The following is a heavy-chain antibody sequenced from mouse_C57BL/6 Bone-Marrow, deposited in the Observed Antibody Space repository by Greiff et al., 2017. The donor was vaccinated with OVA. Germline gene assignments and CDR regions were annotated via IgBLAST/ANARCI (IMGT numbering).Heavy chain of an antibody. V-gene: IGHV5-15*01. D-gene: IGHD4-1*01. CDR3: ARRRLGRAMDY. CDR2: ISNLAYSI. Sequence: EVQGVESGGGLVQPGGSLTLSCAASGFTFSDYGLAWVRQAPRKGPEWVAFISNLAYSIYYADTVTGRFTISRENAKNTLYLEMSSLRSEDTAMYYCARRRLGRAMDYGGQGTSVTVSS. J-gene: IGHJ4*01. CDR1: GFTFSDYG.